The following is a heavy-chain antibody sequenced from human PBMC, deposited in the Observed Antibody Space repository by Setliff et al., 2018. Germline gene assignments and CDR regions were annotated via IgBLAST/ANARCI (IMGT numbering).Heavy chain of an antibody. Sequence: GGSLRLSCAASGFTFSDYYMNWIRQAPGKGLEWVSYISRGGNTIYYADSVKGRFTISRDNAKNSLYLQMNSLRAEDTAVYYCARDQGIGLSGSYSFFDYWGQGTLVTVSS. CDR1: GFTFSDYY. CDR2: ISRGGNTI. V-gene: IGHV3-11*04. J-gene: IGHJ4*02. CDR3: ARDQGIGLSGSYSFFDY. D-gene: IGHD3-3*01.